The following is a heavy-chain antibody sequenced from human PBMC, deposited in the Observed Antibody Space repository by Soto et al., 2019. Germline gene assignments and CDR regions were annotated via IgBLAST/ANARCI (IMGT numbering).Heavy chain of an antibody. CDR2: IYISGST. J-gene: IGHJ6*02. CDR3: AGGNWDYYYYALDV. CDR1: GGSISRHY. Sequence: SETLSLTCSVSGGSISRHYWSWIRQAAGRGLEWIGRIYISGSTNYNPSLKSRVTLSVDTSKNQFSLHLNSVTAADTAVYYCAGGNWDYYYYALDVWGQGITGTVS. D-gene: IGHD1-26*01. V-gene: IGHV4-4*07.